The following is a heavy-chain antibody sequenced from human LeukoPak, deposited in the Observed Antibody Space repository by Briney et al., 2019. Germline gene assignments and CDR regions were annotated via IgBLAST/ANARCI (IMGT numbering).Heavy chain of an antibody. V-gene: IGHV3-53*01. J-gene: IGHJ4*02. CDR3: ARLDTATTRDY. CDR2: IYSGGST. D-gene: IGHD5-18*01. Sequence: GGSLRLSCAASGFTVSSNYMSWVRQAPGKGLEWVSVIYSGGSTYYADSVKGRFTISRDNSKNTLYLQMNSLRAEDTAVYYCARLDTATTRDYWGQGTLVTVSS. CDR1: GFTVSSNY.